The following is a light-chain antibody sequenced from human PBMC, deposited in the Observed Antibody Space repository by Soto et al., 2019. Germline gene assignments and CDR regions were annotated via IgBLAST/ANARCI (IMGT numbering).Light chain of an antibody. V-gene: IGLV2-14*03. CDR3: SSYTGSITLDVV. CDR2: DVS. J-gene: IGLJ2*01. Sequence: QSALTQPASVSGSPGQSITISCTGTSSDVGNYNYVSWYQQHPGKAPKLMIYDVSNRPSGVSNRFSGSKSGNTASLTISGLQAEDEADYYCSSYTGSITLDVVFGGGTKLTVL. CDR1: SSDVGNYNY.